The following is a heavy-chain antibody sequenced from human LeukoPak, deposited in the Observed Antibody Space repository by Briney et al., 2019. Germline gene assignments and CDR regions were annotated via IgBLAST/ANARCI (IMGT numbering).Heavy chain of an antibody. CDR2: ISYDGSNK. CDR3: ARAGDSDYGDYTWAN. D-gene: IGHD4-17*01. Sequence: GGSLRLSCAASGFTFSSYAMHWVLQAPGKGLEWVAVISYDGSNKYYADSVKGRFTISRDNSKNTLYLQMNSLRAEDTAVYYCARAGDSDYGDYTWANWGQGTLVTVSS. CDR1: GFTFSSYA. J-gene: IGHJ4*02. V-gene: IGHV3-30*04.